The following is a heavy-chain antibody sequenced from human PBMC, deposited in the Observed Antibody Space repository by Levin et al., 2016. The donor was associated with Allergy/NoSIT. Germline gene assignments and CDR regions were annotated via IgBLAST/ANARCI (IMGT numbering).Heavy chain of an antibody. CDR3: ARHHYDVLAGLYPPFDY. V-gene: IGHV1-3*04. CDR2: INTGNGNT. J-gene: IGHJ4*02. D-gene: IGHD3-9*01. Sequence: WVRQAPGQRLEWMGWINTGNGNTKYSEKFQGRLTITRDTSATTAFMEVSSLRSEDTAVYYCARHHYDVLAGLYPPFDYWGQGTLVTVSS.